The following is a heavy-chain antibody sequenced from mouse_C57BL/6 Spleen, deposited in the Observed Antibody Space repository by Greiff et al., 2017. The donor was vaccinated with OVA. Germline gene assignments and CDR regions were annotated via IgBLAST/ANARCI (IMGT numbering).Heavy chain of an antibody. CDR2: IRSKSNNYAT. CDR1: GFSFNTYA. J-gene: IGHJ4*01. CDR3: VRQPLIGGAMDY. Sequence: EVQLQESGGGLVQPKGSLKLSCAASGFSFNTYAMNWVRQAPGKGLEWVARIRSKSNNYATYYADSVKDRFTISRDDSESMLYLQMNNLKTEDTAMYYCVRQPLIGGAMDYWGQGTSVTVSS. V-gene: IGHV10-1*01. D-gene: IGHD2-14*01.